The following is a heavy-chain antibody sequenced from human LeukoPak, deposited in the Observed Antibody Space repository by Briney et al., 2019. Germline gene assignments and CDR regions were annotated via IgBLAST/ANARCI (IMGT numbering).Heavy chain of an antibody. Sequence: QPGGSLRLSRAASGFTFSSYGMHWVRQAPGKGLEWVAVISYDGSNKYYADSVKGRFTISRDNSKNTLYLQMNSLRAEDTAVYYCAKDSSGDAFDIWGQGTMVTVSS. CDR3: AKDSSGDAFDI. V-gene: IGHV3-30*18. D-gene: IGHD5-12*01. CDR1: GFTFSSYG. CDR2: ISYDGSNK. J-gene: IGHJ3*02.